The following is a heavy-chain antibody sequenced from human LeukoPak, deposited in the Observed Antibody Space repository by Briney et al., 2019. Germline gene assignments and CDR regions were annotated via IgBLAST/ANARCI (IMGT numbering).Heavy chain of an antibody. CDR3: ARDSGYCSGGSCLPFDP. D-gene: IGHD2-15*01. Sequence: ASVKVSCKASGYTFTNYGISWVRQAPGQGLEWMGWISAYNGNTNYAQKLQGRVTMTTDTSTSTAYMELRSLRSDDTAVYYCARDSGYCSGGSCLPFDPWGQGTLVTVSS. CDR1: GYTFTNYG. J-gene: IGHJ5*02. V-gene: IGHV1-18*01. CDR2: ISAYNGNT.